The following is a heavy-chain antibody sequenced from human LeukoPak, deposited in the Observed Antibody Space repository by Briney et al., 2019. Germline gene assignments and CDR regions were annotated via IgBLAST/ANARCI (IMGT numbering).Heavy chain of an antibody. D-gene: IGHD2-15*01. Sequence: ASVKVSCKASGYTFTGYYMHWVRQAPGQGLEWMGWINPNSGGTNYAQKFQGRVTMTRDTSISTAYMELSRLRSDDTAVYYCARAESDCSGGSCSVGFDYWGQGTLVTVSS. CDR1: GYTFTGYY. CDR3: ARAESDCSGGSCSVGFDY. CDR2: INPNSGGT. J-gene: IGHJ4*02. V-gene: IGHV1-2*02.